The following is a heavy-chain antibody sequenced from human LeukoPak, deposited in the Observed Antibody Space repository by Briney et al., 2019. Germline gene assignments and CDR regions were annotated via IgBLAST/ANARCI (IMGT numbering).Heavy chain of an antibody. CDR2: ISGSGGST. D-gene: IGHD6-19*01. CDR1: GFTFSSYA. CDR3: AKDRYSSGWYSWSTNYYYGMDV. J-gene: IGHJ6*02. Sequence: PGGSLRLSCAASGFTFSSYAMSWVRQAPGKGLEWVSAISGSGGSTYYADSAKGRFTISRDNSKNTLYLQMNSLRAEDTAVYYCAKDRYSSGWYSWSTNYYYGMDVWGQGTTVTVSS. V-gene: IGHV3-23*01.